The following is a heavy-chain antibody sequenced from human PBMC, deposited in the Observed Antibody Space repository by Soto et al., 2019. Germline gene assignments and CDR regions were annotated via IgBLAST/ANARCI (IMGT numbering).Heavy chain of an antibody. CDR3: ARACSSNSCYDVFDY. Sequence: PSETLSLTCTVSGGSVSSGSYYWSWIRQPAGKGLEWIGRIYTSGSTNYNPSLKSRVTMSVDTSKNQFSLKLSSVTAADTAVYYCARACSSNSCYDVFDYWGQGTLVTVSS. J-gene: IGHJ4*02. V-gene: IGHV4-61*02. D-gene: IGHD2-2*01. CDR1: GGSVSSGSYY. CDR2: IYTSGST.